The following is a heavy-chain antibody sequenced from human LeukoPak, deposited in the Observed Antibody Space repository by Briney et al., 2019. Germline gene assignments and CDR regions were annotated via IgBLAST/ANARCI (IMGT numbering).Heavy chain of an antibody. CDR3: ARHDGAAAAGYFDY. CDR1: GGSISSSSYY. V-gene: IGHV4-39*01. D-gene: IGHD6-13*01. J-gene: IGHJ4*02. CDR2: IYYSGST. Sequence: SETLSLTCTVSGGSISSSSYYWGWIRQPPGKGLEWIGSIYYSGSTYYNPSLKSRVTISVDTSKNQFSLKLSSVTAADTAVYYCARHDGAAAAGYFDYWGQGTQVTVSS.